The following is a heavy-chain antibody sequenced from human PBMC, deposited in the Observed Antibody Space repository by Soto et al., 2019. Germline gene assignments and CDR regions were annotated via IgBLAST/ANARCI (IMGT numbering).Heavy chain of an antibody. CDR1: GYTFTSYY. CDR2: INPSGGST. CDR3: ARGDRTIVGATSGFDP. D-gene: IGHD1-26*01. Sequence: GASVKVSCKASGYTFTSYYMHWVRQAPGQGLEWMGIINPSGGSTSYAQKFQGRVTMTRDTSTSTVYMELSSLRSEDTAVYYCARGDRTIVGATSGFDPWGQGTLVTVSS. J-gene: IGHJ5*02. V-gene: IGHV1-46*01.